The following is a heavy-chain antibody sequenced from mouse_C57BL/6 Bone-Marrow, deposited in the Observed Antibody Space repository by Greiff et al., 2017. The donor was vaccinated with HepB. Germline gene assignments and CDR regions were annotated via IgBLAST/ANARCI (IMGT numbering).Heavy chain of an antibody. Sequence: QVQLQQPGAELVKPGASVKLSCKASGYTFTSYWMHWVKQRPGRGLEWLGRIDPNSGGTTYNEKFKSKATLTVDKPSSTAYMQLSSLTSEDSAVYYWARGDEGELYYAMDYWGKGTSVTVSS. CDR2: IDPNSGGT. CDR3: ARGDEGELYYAMDY. CDR1: GYTFTSYW. J-gene: IGHJ4*01. V-gene: IGHV1-72*01.